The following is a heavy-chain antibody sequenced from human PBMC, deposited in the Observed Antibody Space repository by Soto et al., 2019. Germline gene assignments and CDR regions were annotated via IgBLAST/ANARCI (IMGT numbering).Heavy chain of an antibody. Sequence: GSLRLSCAASGFTFAPYSMSWVRQAPGKGLEWVSTINGNTVSTYYADSVEGRFTISRDNSKNTLYLQMSSLRAEDTAVYYCAKAGSTGYPYYLDYWGQGALVTVSS. CDR3: AKAGSTGYPYYLDY. J-gene: IGHJ4*02. D-gene: IGHD3-9*01. CDR1: GFTFAPYS. V-gene: IGHV3-23*01. CDR2: INGNTVST.